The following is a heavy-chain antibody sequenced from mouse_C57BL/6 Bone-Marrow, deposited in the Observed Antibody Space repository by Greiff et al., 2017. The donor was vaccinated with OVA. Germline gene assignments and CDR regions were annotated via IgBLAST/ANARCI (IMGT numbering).Heavy chain of an antibody. Sequence: EVKLMESEGGLVQPGSSMKLSCTASGFTFSDYYMAWVRQVPEKGLEWVANINYDGSSTYYLDSLKSRFIISRDNAKNILYLQMSSLKSEDTATYYCARDGYYFDYWGQGTTLTVSS. CDR3: ARDGYYFDY. CDR2: INYDGSST. CDR1: GFTFSDYY. D-gene: IGHD2-2*01. J-gene: IGHJ2*01. V-gene: IGHV5-16*01.